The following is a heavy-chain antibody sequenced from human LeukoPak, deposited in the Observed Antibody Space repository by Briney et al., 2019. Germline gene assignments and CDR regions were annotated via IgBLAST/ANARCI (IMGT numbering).Heavy chain of an antibody. Sequence: PQTLSLTCSVSGASINGDDFFWGWIRQPPGKGLEWIGNIYYSGSTYYNPSLERRISISMDASKNQFSLTLNSVTAADTAVYFCARENFYDPRGYFHLWGRGTLVSVSS. CDR1: GASINGDDFF. V-gene: IGHV4-30-4*01. J-gene: IGHJ2*01. D-gene: IGHD3-3*01. CDR2: IYYSGST. CDR3: ARENFYDPRGYFHL.